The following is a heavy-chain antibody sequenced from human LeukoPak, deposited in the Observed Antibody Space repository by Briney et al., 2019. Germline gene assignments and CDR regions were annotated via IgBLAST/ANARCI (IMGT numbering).Heavy chain of an antibody. V-gene: IGHV3-48*01. CDR2: IQSSSNTI. Sequence: GGSLRLSCAASGFTFSTYSMNWVRQTPGRGLEWVSYIQSSSNTIYYADSVKGRFTISRDNAKNALYLQMNSLKAEDTALYYCARKLKTGTTEGAFDIWGQGTMVTVSS. CDR3: ARKLKTGTTEGAFDI. CDR1: GFTFSTYS. D-gene: IGHD1-7*01. J-gene: IGHJ3*02.